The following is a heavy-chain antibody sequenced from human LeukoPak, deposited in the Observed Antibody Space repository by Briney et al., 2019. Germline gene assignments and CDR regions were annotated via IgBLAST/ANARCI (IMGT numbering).Heavy chain of an antibody. CDR1: GFTVSDNY. CDR3: ARDAPQVPAAGVLAS. V-gene: IGHV3-53*01. Sequence: GGSLRLSCAASGFTVSDNYMSWVRQAPGKGLEWVSVMYNGGDTYYADSVKGRFTFSRDISKNTLYLQMNGLRTEDTAMYYCARDAPQVPAAGVLASWGQGTLVTVSS. J-gene: IGHJ5*02. CDR2: MYNGGDT. D-gene: IGHD6-13*01.